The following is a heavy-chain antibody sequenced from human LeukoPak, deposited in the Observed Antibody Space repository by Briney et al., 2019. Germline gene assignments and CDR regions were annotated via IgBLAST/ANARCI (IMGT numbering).Heavy chain of an antibody. CDR1: GGSISSSNW. V-gene: IGHV4-4*02. D-gene: IGHD2-21*01. CDR3: ARGYSGDSASTAFDY. CDR2: IYHSGST. J-gene: IGHJ4*02. Sequence: SGTLSLTCAVSGGSISSSNWWSWVRQPPGKGLEWIGEIYHSGSTNYNPSLKSRVTISVDKSKNQFSLKLSSVTAADTAVYYCARGYSGDSASTAFDYWGQGTLVTVSS.